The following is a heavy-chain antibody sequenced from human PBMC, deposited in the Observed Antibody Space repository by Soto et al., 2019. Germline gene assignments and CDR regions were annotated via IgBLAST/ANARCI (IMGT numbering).Heavy chain of an antibody. CDR2: ISGSGGST. D-gene: IGHD2-2*01. CDR3: AKEGEGIVVVPAAGGFDY. CDR1: GFTFSSYA. Sequence: EVQLLESGGRLVQPGGSLRLSCAASGFTFSSYAMSWVRQAPGKGLEWVSAISGSGGSTYYADSVKGRFTISRDNSKNTLYLQMDSLRAEDTAVYYCAKEGEGIVVVPAAGGFDYWGQGTLVTVSS. J-gene: IGHJ4*02. V-gene: IGHV3-23*01.